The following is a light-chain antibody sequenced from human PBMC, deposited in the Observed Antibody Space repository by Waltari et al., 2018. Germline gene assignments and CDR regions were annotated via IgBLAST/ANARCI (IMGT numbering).Light chain of an antibody. CDR2: NVH. CDR3: GSYRSGSTLV. V-gene: IGLV2-14*03. CDR1: SSDIGGHIH. Sequence: QSALTQPASVSGSPGQSIAISCTGTSSDIGGHIHVSWYQQHPGKAPKIIIYNVHNRPSGVSARFSGAKSGNTASLTISGLQAEDEADYYCGSYRSGSTLVFGGGTRLTVL. J-gene: IGLJ2*01.